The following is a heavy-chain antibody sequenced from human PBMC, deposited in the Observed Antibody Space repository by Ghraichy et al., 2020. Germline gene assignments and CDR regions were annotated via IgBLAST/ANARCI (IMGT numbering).Heavy chain of an antibody. CDR1: GGSISSYY. CDR3: ARSGGLVNDY. D-gene: IGHD3-9*01. CDR2: IYYSGST. Sequence: SETLSLTCTVSGGSISSYYWSWIRQPPGKGLEWIGYIYYSGSTNYNPSLKSRVTISVDTSKNQFSLKLSSVTAADTAVYYCARSGGLVNDYWGQGTLVTVSS. V-gene: IGHV4-59*01. J-gene: IGHJ4*02.